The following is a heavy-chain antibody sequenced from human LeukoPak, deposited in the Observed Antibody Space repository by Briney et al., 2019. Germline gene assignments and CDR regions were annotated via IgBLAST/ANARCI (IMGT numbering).Heavy chain of an antibody. CDR1: GFTFSSYW. V-gene: IGHV3-74*01. CDR2: VNTDGSDI. Sequence: QPGGSLRLSCAASGFTFSSYWMHWVRHAPAKGLVWVSRVNTDGSDISYADSVKGRLTISRDNAKNTLYLQMNSLRAEDTAVYFCARGPIVGATTVFPFHYWGQGTLVTVSS. J-gene: IGHJ4*02. D-gene: IGHD1-26*01. CDR3: ARGPIVGATTVFPFHY.